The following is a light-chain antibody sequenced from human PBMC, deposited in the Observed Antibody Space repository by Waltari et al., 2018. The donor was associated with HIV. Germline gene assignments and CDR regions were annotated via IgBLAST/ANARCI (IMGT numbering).Light chain of an antibody. V-gene: IGLV2-8*01. Sequence: QSALTQPPSASGSPGQSVDHPCPGSSSDVGGCTYVSWHQQPPGKAPHLMIDDGIQTPCGSPVRSSGTSCGTTALTTVSVLPHEDAADYYCSSHAGSKVVFGGGTRLTVL. J-gene: IGLJ2*01. CDR1: SSDVGGCTY. CDR2: DGI. CDR3: SSHAGSKVV.